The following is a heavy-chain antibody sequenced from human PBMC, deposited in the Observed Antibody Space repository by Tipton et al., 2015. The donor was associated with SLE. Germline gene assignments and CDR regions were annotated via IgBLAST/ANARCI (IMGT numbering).Heavy chain of an antibody. Sequence: SLRLSCAASGFTFSSYAMSWVRQAPGKGLEWVSAISGSGGSTYYADSVKGRFTISRDNSKNTLYLQMNSLRAEDTAVYYCAKDDLPTDGMDVWGQGTTVTVSS. D-gene: IGHD4-11*01. J-gene: IGHJ6*02. CDR2: ISGSGGST. CDR1: GFTFSSYA. V-gene: IGHV3-23*01. CDR3: AKDDLPTDGMDV.